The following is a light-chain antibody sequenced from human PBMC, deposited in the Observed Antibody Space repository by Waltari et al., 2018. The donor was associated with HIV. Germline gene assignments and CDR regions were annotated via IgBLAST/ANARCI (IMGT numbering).Light chain of an antibody. V-gene: IGKV3-15*01. J-gene: IGKJ2*01. CDR2: GAS. CDR1: HSVSRD. Sequence: EIVTTQSPATLSVSPGERATLTCRASHSVSRDLAWYQQKPGQAPMLLIYGASTRATGIPVRFSGSRSGTEFTLTISSLQSEDFGVYYCQQYNNWPPYTFGQGTKVEIK. CDR3: QQYNNWPPYT.